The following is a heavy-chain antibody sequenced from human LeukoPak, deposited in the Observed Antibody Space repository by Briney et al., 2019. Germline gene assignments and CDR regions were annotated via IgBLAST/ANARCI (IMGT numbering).Heavy chain of an antibody. CDR1: GGSFSGYY. V-gene: IGHV4-59*10. D-gene: IGHD2-15*01. CDR3: ARRAVDCSGGSCYDGFDP. J-gene: IGHJ5*02. Sequence: SETLSLTCAVYGGSFSGYYWSWLRQPPGKGLEWIGRIYTSGSTDYNPSLKSRVTMSVDTSQNQFSLKLSSVTAADTAVYYCARRAVDCSGGSCYDGFDPWGQGTLVTVSS. CDR2: IYTSGST.